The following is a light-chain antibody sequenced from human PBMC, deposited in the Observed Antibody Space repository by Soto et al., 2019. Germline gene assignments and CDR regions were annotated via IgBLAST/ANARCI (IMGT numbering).Light chain of an antibody. CDR3: QQYNNWPPFT. Sequence: EIVLTQSPATLSLSPGERATLSCRASQSVSSDLAWYHQKPGQAPRLLIYGASTRATGIPARFSGSGSGTEFTLTISSLQSEDFAVYYCQQYNNWPPFTFGQGTKVDIK. V-gene: IGKV3-15*01. J-gene: IGKJ1*01. CDR1: QSVSSD. CDR2: GAS.